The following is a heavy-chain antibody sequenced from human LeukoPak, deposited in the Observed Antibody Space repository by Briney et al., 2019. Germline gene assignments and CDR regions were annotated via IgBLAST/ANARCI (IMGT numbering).Heavy chain of an antibody. CDR3: ARLTTTYYDFWSGYYTGWYFDL. CDR2: IYYSGST. Sequence: PSETLSLTCTVSGGSISSCSYYWCWIRQPPGKGLEWIGSIYYSGSTYYNPSLKSRVTISVDTSKNQFSLKLSSVTAADTAVYYCARLTTTYYDFWSGYYTGWYFDLWGRGTLVTVSS. V-gene: IGHV4-39*01. CDR1: GGSISSCSYY. D-gene: IGHD3-3*01. J-gene: IGHJ2*01.